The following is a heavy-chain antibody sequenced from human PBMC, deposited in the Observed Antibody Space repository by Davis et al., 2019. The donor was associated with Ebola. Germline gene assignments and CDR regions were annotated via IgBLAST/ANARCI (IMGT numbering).Heavy chain of an antibody. CDR3: ATAGQISGWGEFVDY. Sequence: GESLKISCAASGFTFSNFWMNWVRQAPGKGLEWVANIKQDGSEKHYVDSVKGRFTISRDNAKNSRYLQMNSLRAEDTAVYYCATAGQISGWGEFVDYWGQGTLVTVSS. V-gene: IGHV3-7*01. D-gene: IGHD6-19*01. CDR1: GFTFSNFW. CDR2: IKQDGSEK. J-gene: IGHJ4*02.